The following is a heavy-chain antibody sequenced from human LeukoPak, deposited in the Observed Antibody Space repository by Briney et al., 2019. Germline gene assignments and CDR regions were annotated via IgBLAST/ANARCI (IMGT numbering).Heavy chain of an antibody. Sequence: GGSLRLSCAASGFTFSSYGMSWVRQAPGKGLEWVSAISGSGGSTYYADSVKGRFTIARDNSKNTLYLQMHSLRAEDTALYHCAKDKSSSSGFYRYWGQGTLVTVSS. CDR3: AKDKSSSSGFYRY. J-gene: IGHJ4*02. V-gene: IGHV3-23*01. D-gene: IGHD3-22*01. CDR2: ISGSGGST. CDR1: GFTFSSYG.